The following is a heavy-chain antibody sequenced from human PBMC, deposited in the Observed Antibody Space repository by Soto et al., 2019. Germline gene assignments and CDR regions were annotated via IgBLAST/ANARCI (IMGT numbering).Heavy chain of an antibody. CDR3: GRGGTSGWLKGAYDV. CDR2: IIPMFGIP. J-gene: IGHJ3*01. CDR1: GGTLNKHA. V-gene: IGHV1-69*01. Sequence: QVQLVQSGAEVKKPGSSVKVSCKASGGTLNKHAITWVRRAPGQGLEWQGGIIPMFGIPNYPQKFRGRVTITADDPTTTPHMELHSRTSDDTAVYYCGRGGTSGWLKGAYDVWGQGTMVTVSS. D-gene: IGHD6-13*01.